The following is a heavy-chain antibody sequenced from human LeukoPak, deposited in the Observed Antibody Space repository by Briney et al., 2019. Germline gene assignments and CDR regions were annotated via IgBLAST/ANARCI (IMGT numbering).Heavy chain of an antibody. D-gene: IGHD3-10*01. Sequence: SETLSLTCTVSGGSISSGSYYWSWIRQPAGKGLEWIGRIYTSGSTNYNPSLKSRVTISVDTSKNQFSLKLSSVTAADTAVYYCARELYYYGSGDAYSYYYYMDVWGKGTTVTISS. CDR3: ARELYYYGSGDAYSYYYYMDV. V-gene: IGHV4-61*02. CDR1: GGSISSGSYY. J-gene: IGHJ6*03. CDR2: IYTSGST.